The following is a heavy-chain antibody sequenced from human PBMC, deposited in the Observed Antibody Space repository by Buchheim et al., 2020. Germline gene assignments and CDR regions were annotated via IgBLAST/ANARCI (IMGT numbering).Heavy chain of an antibody. J-gene: IGHJ6*02. D-gene: IGHD2-8*01. V-gene: IGHV3-30-3*01. CDR1: GFTFSSYA. CDR3: ARDNEGKRPHYYYDGMDV. CDR2: ISYDGSNK. Sequence: QVQLVESGGGVVQPGRSLRLSCAASGFTFSSYAMHWVRQAPGKGLEWVAVISYDGSNKYYADSVKGRFTISRDNSKNTLYLQMNSLGAEDTAVYYCARDNEGKRPHYYYDGMDVWGQGTT.